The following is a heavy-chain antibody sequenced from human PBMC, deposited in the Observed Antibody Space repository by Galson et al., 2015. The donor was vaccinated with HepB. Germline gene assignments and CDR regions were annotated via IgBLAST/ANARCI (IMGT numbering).Heavy chain of an antibody. D-gene: IGHD3-16*01. Sequence: SVKVSCKASGYTFTSYDINWVRQATGQGLEWMGWMNPNSGNTGYAQKFQGRVTMTRNTSISTAYMELSSLRSEDTAVYYCALREKRDGDYVWVHAFDIWGQGTMVTVSS. CDR3: ALREKRDGDYVWVHAFDI. CDR1: GYTFTSYD. CDR2: MNPNSGNT. V-gene: IGHV1-8*01. J-gene: IGHJ3*02.